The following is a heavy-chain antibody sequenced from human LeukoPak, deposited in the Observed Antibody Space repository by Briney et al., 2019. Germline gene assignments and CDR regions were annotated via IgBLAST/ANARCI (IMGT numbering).Heavy chain of an antibody. CDR1: GFTFSISA. V-gene: IGHV3-23*01. CDR2: ISDSGGDT. CDR3: AGDFWSGYYDF. J-gene: IGHJ4*02. Sequence: GGSLRLSCAASGFTFSISAMSWVRQAPGKGLEWVSGISDSGGDTDYADSVKGRFTISRDNSKNTLYLQMNSLKVEDTAVYYCAGDFWSGYYDFWGQGTLVTVSS. D-gene: IGHD3-3*01.